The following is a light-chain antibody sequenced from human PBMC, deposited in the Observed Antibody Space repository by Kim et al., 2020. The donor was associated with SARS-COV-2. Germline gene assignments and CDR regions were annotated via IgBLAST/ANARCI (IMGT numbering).Light chain of an antibody. CDR3: QKYNSAPRT. Sequence: SASVGDRLPITCRASQGISHFLAWYQQKPGTVPNLLIDAASTLQSGVPARFSCSGSGTDFTLTISSLQAEDVATYYCQKYNSAPRTFGQGTRWISN. CDR2: AAS. V-gene: IGKV1-27*01. J-gene: IGKJ1*01. CDR1: QGISHF.